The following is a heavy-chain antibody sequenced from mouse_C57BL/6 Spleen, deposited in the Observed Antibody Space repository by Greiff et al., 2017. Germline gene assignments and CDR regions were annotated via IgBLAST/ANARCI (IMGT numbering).Heavy chain of an antibody. CDR2: IDPSDSYT. V-gene: IGHV1-50*01. CDR3: ARRRNYGSSKPFDD. J-gene: IGHJ2*01. Sequence: QVQLQQPGAELVKPGASVKLSCKASGYTFTSYWMQWVKQRPGQGLEWIGEIDPSDSYTNYNQKFKGKATLTVDTSSSTAYMQLSSLTSEDSAVYYCARRRNYGSSKPFDDWGQGTTLTVSS. CDR1: GYTFTSYW. D-gene: IGHD1-1*01.